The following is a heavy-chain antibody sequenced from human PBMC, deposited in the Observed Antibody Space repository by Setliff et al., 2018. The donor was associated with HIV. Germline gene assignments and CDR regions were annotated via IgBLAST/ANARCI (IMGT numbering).Heavy chain of an antibody. V-gene: IGHV1-18*01. CDR3: ARVRGGSSRGFLDY. CDR1: GYTFTTSG. D-gene: IGHD3-10*01. J-gene: IGHJ4*02. CDR2: INIYSGNT. Sequence: ASVKVSCKTSGYTFTTSGISWVRQAPGQGLEWMGWINIYSGNTNYAQKFQGRVTMTTDTSTSTAYMELRSLRSDDTAIYYCARVRGGSSRGFLDYWGLGTLVTVSS.